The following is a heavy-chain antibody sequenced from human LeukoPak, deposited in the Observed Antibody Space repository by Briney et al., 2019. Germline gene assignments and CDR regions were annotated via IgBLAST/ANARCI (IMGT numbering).Heavy chain of an antibody. Sequence: PGGSLRLSCAASGFTFSSYEMNWVRQAPGKGLEWVSYISSSGSTIYYADSVKGRFTISRDNAKNSLHLQMNSLRAEDTAVCYCARCYDYVWGSYDYWGQGTLVTVSS. CDR1: GFTFSSYE. CDR2: ISSSGSTI. CDR3: ARCYDYVWGSYDY. D-gene: IGHD3-16*01. J-gene: IGHJ4*02. V-gene: IGHV3-48*03.